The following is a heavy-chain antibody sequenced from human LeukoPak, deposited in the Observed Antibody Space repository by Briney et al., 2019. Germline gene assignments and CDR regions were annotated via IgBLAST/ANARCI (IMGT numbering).Heavy chain of an antibody. CDR3: ARARVNNNWFDP. V-gene: IGHV1-46*01. D-gene: IGHD3-10*01. CDR2: INPSGGST. Sequence: ASVKVSCKASGYTFTSYYMHWVRQAPGQGLEWMEIINPSGGSTSYAQKFQGRVTMTRDTSTSTVYMELSSLRSEDTAVYYCARARVNNNWFDPWGQGTLVTVSS. J-gene: IGHJ5*02. CDR1: GYTFTSYY.